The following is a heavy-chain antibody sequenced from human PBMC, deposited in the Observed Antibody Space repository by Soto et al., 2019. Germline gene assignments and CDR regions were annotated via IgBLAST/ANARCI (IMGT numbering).Heavy chain of an antibody. CDR3: AIGVGVDMATMQNFDY. J-gene: IGHJ4*02. CDR1: GGTFSSYA. V-gene: IGHV1-69*13. Sequence: ASVKVSCKASGGTFSSYAISWVRQAPGQGLEWMGGIIPIFGTANYAQKFQGRVTITADESTSTAYMGLSSLRSEDTAVYYCAIGVGVDMATMQNFDYWGQGTLVTVSS. CDR2: IIPIFGTA. D-gene: IGHD5-12*01.